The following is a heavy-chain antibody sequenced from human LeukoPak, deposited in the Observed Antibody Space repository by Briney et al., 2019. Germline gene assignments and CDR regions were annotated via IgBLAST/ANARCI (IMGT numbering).Heavy chain of an antibody. V-gene: IGHV4-30-2*01. CDR2: IYHSGST. Sequence: SETLSPTCAVSGGSISSGGYSWSWIPQPPGKGLEWIGYIYHSGSTYYNPSLKSRVTISVDRSKNQFSLKLSSVTAADTAVYYCAREIGGSGSFDYWGQGTLVTVSS. CDR1: GGSISSGGYS. J-gene: IGHJ4*02. D-gene: IGHD3-10*01. CDR3: AREIGGSGSFDY.